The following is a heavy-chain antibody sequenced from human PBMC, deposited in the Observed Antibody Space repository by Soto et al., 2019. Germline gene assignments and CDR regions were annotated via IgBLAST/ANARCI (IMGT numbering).Heavy chain of an antibody. CDR2: IDPSDSYT. CDR1: GYSFTSYW. Sequence: GESLKISCKGSGYSFTSYWISWVRQMPGKGLEWMGRIDPSDSYTNYSPSFQGHVTISADKSISTACLQWSSLKASDTAMYYCARGAHYYCGMDVWGQGTTVTVSS. V-gene: IGHV5-10-1*01. J-gene: IGHJ6*02. CDR3: ARGAHYYCGMDV. D-gene: IGHD1-26*01.